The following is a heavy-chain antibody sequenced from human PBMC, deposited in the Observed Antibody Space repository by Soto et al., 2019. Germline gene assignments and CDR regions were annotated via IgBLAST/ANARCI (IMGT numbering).Heavy chain of an antibody. J-gene: IGHJ3*02. V-gene: IGHV5-51*01. Sequence: GESLKISCQGSGYSFTSYWIGWARQMPGKGLEWMGIIYPGDSDTRYSPSFQGQVTISADKSISTAYLQWSSLKASDTAMYYCARAGHSSGWYDAFDIWGQGRMGTV. CDR2: IYPGDSDT. CDR3: ARAGHSSGWYDAFDI. D-gene: IGHD6-19*01. CDR1: GYSFTSYW.